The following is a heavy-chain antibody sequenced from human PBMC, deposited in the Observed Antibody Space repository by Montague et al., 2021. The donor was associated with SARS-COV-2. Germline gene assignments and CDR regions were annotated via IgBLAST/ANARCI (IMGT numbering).Heavy chain of an antibody. J-gene: IGHJ4*02. Sequence: SETLSLTCTVSGGSINSFYWSWVRQSPGKRMEWIGNIHHSCSTXXXPSXXXRVPMSLDTSRNQLSLKLSSVTAADTAIYYCAAQAGGFTSGSFDYWGQGTLVTVSS. D-gene: IGHD6-13*01. CDR2: IHHSCST. CDR1: GGSINSFY. V-gene: IGHV4-59*12. CDR3: AAQAGGFTSGSFDY.